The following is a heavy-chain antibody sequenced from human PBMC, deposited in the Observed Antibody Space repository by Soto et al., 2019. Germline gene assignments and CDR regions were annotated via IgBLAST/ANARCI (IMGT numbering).Heavy chain of an antibody. V-gene: IGHV3-23*01. CDR3: AKGVTGTTFSRFGY. CDR2: ISGSGGST. CDR1: GFTFSSYT. J-gene: IGHJ4*02. D-gene: IGHD1-7*01. Sequence: EVQLLESGGGLVQPGGSLRLSCAASGFTFSSYTMSWVRQAPGKGVEWVSAISGSGGSTYYADSVKGRFTISRDNSKNTLYLRIDSLRAEDTAVYYCAKGVTGTTFSRFGYWGQGTLVTVSS.